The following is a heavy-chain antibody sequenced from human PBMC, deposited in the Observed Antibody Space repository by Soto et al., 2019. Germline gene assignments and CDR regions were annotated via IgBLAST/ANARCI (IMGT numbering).Heavy chain of an antibody. J-gene: IGHJ6*02. D-gene: IGHD6-19*01. CDR3: ARGGAVAGAPRDYYYYYGMDV. CDR1: GGTFSSYA. CDR2: IIPIFGTA. V-gene: IGHV1-69*06. Sequence: SVKVSCKASGGTFSSYAISWVRQAPGQGLEWMGGIIPIFGTANYAQKFQGRVTVTADKSTSTAYMELSSLRSEDTAVYYCARGGAVAGAPRDYYYYYGMDVWGQGTTVTVSS.